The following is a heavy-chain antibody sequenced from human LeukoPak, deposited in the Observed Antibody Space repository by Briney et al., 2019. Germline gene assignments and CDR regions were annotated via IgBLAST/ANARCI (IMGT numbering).Heavy chain of an antibody. CDR3: ARIPIVVVPAAQGDNWFDP. CDR1: GYTFTGYY. D-gene: IGHD2-2*01. CDR2: INPNSGGT. V-gene: IGHV1-2*02. J-gene: IGHJ5*02. Sequence: ASVKVSCKASGYTFTGYYMHWVRQAPGQGLEWMGWINPNSGGTNYAQKFQGRVTMTGDTSISTAYMELSRLRSDDTAVYYCARIPIVVVPAAQGDNWFDPWGQGTLVTVSS.